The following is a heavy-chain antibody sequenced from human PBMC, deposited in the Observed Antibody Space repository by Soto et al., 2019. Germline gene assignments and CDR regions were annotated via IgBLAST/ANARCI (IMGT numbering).Heavy chain of an antibody. J-gene: IGHJ5*02. D-gene: IGHD6-13*01. CDR3: ARGLRYSRGWFDP. CDR2: IYYSGST. CDR1: GGSISSGGYY. Sequence: TSETLSLTCTVSGGSISSGGYYWSWIRQHPGKGLEWIGYIYYSGSTYYNPSLKSRVTISVDTSKNQFSLKLSSVTAADTAVYYCARGLRYSRGWFDPWGQGPLVTVSS. V-gene: IGHV4-31*03.